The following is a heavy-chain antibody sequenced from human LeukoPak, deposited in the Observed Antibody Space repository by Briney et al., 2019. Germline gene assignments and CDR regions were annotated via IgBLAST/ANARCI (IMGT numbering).Heavy chain of an antibody. D-gene: IGHD5-12*01. CDR2: IYHSGST. V-gene: IGHV4-38-2*02. Sequence: SETLSLTCTVSGYSISSGYYWGWIRPPPGKGLEWIGSIYHSGSTYYNPSLKSRVTISVDTSKNQFSLKLSSVTAADTAVYYCAREKVYSGYDYDAFDIWGQGTMVTVSS. CDR3: AREKVYSGYDYDAFDI. J-gene: IGHJ3*02. CDR1: GYSISSGYY.